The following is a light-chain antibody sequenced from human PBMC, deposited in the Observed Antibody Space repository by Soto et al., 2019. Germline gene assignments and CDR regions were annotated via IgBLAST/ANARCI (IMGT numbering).Light chain of an antibody. CDR2: GAS. Sequence: EVVMTQSTATLSVSPGVRATLSCRASQSVSSNLAWYQQKPGQAPRLLIYGASTRATGIPGRFRGSGSGTEFTLTITSLQSEDFAIYYCQQYNNWPRTFGQGTKVDI. CDR3: QQYNNWPRT. J-gene: IGKJ1*01. V-gene: IGKV3-15*01. CDR1: QSVSSN.